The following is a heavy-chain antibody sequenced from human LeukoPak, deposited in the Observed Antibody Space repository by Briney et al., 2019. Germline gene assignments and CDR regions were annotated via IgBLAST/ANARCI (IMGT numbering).Heavy chain of an antibody. J-gene: IGHJ4*01. Sequence: GGSLRLSCAASGFTFSSYSMNWVRQAPGRGLEWVSSISSSSSYIYYADSVKGRFTISRDNAKNSLYLQMNSLRAEDTAVYYCARDRGGNVLDYWGQEPWSPSPQ. V-gene: IGHV3-21*01. CDR3: ARDRGGNVLDY. D-gene: IGHD2-15*01. CDR1: GFTFSSYS. CDR2: ISSSSSYI.